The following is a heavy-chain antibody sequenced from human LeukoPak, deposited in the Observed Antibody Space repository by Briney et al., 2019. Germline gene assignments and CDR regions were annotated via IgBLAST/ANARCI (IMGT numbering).Heavy chain of an antibody. D-gene: IGHD6-13*01. J-gene: IGHJ5*02. V-gene: IGHV5-10-1*01. Sequence: GESLKISCQGSRYNFTNYWISWVRQMPGKGLEWMGKINPSDSYTNYSPSFEGHVTISADRSTSTAYLQWTSLQVSDTALYYCAIHSYSISSSASWGQGTLVIVSS. CDR3: AIHSYSISSSAS. CDR1: RYNFTNYW. CDR2: INPSDSYT.